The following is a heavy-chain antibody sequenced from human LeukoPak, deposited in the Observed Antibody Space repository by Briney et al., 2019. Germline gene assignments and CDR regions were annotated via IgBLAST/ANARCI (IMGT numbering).Heavy chain of an antibody. Sequence: SEPLSLTCTVSGGSISSYYWNWIRQPAGKGLEWIGRFYTSGSNNYNPSLKSRVTMSVDTSKNQFSLKLSSVTAADTAVYYCARDRGNYGDYAYNWFDPWGQGTLVTVFS. D-gene: IGHD4-17*01. V-gene: IGHV4-4*07. J-gene: IGHJ5*02. CDR3: ARDRGNYGDYAYNWFDP. CDR1: GGSISSYY. CDR2: FYTSGSN.